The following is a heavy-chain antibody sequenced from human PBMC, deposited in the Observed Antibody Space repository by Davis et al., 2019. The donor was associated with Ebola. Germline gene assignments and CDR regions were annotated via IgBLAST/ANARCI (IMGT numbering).Heavy chain of an antibody. CDR3: ARDYGDYLFDY. CDR1: GGSISSCY. V-gene: IGHV4-34*01. Sequence: MPSETLSLTCTVSGGSISSCYWSWIRQPPGKGLEWIWEINHSGSTNYNPSLKSRVTISVDTSKNQFSLKLSSVTAADTAVYYCARDYGDYLFDYWGQGTLVTVSS. J-gene: IGHJ4*02. CDR2: INHSGST. D-gene: IGHD4-17*01.